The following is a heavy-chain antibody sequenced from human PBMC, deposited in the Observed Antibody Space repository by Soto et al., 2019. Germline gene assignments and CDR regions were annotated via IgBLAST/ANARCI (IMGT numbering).Heavy chain of an antibody. V-gene: IGHV3-23*01. CDR2: ISGSGGST. J-gene: IGHJ6*04. CDR3: AKALGYSKLNNPDSSSGMEV. Sequence: RRSCAASGFTFSSYAMSWVRQAPGKGLEWVSAISGSGGSTYYADSVKGRFTISRDNSKNTLYLQMNSLRAEDTAVYYCAKALGYSKLNNPDSSSGMEVWGKGTPV. CDR1: GFTFSSYA. D-gene: IGHD4-4*01.